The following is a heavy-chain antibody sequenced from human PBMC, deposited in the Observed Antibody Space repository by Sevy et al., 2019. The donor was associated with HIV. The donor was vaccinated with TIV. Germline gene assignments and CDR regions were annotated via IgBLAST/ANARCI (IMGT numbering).Heavy chain of an antibody. Sequence: GGSLRLSCAASGSDFNHHWMSWVRQAPQKGLEWVANIKQDGSETYYVDSLEGRFTISRDNAKNSLSLQINDLRAEDTAVYYCARLPTGLQSFNYLLSTYFDSWGQGTLVTVSS. D-gene: IGHD3-9*01. CDR3: ARLPTGLQSFNYLLSTYFDS. CDR1: GSDFNHHW. J-gene: IGHJ4*02. V-gene: IGHV3-7*01. CDR2: IKQDGSET.